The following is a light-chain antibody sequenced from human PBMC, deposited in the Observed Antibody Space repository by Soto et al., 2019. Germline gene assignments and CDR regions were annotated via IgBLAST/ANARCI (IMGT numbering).Light chain of an antibody. V-gene: IGLV2-14*01. CDR1: SSDVGGYNY. CDR2: EVN. J-gene: IGLJ3*02. Sequence: HSALTPPASVSGSPGQSITISCTGTSSDVGGYNYVSWYQHHPGKAPKLIIYEVNNRPSGVSNRFSGSKSGNTASLTISGLQAEDEADYYCSSYTTSSTLVFGGGTEVTVL. CDR3: SSYTTSSTLV.